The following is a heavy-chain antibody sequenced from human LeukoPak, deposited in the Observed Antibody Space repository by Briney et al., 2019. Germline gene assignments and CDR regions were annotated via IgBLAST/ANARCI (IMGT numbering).Heavy chain of an antibody. V-gene: IGHV4-4*02. CDR1: GFTFSSYA. Sequence: GSLRLSCAASGFTFSSYAMHWVRQPPGKGLEWIGEMYLSGTTHSNPSVKSRVTISIDKSKNQFFLNLSSVTAADTAVYYCAGLVGRYSSGPYYYYFDYWGQGTLVTVSS. D-gene: IGHD3-22*01. CDR2: MYLSGTT. CDR3: AGLVGRYSSGPYYYYFDY. J-gene: IGHJ4*02.